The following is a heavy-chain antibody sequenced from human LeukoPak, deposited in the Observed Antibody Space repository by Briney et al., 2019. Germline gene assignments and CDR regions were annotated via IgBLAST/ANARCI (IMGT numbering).Heavy chain of an antibody. V-gene: IGHV3-11*01. CDR3: ASSDYYGSGSYYNPLDY. CDR2: ISSSGSTI. D-gene: IGHD3-10*01. CDR1: GFTFSDYT. Sequence: GGSLRFYCAASGFTFSDYTMSWLRKAPGKGLEWVSYISSSGSTIYYADSVKGRFTISRDNAKNSLYLQINSLRAEDTAVYYCASSDYYGSGSYYNPLDYWGQGTLDTVSS. J-gene: IGHJ4*02.